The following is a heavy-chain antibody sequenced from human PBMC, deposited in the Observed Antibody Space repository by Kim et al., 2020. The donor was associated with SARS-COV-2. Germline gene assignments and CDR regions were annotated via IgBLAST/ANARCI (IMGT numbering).Heavy chain of an antibody. CDR2: MNPNSGNT. J-gene: IGHJ6*03. CDR1: GYTFTSYD. CDR3: ARRLRYFDWLSPSYYCYMDV. Sequence: ASVKVSCKASGYTFTSYDINWVRQATGQGLEWMGWMNPNSGNTGYAQKFQGRVTMTRNTSISTAYMELSSLRSEDTAVYYCARRLRYFDWLSPSYYCYMDVWGQGTTVTVSS. V-gene: IGHV1-8*01. D-gene: IGHD3-9*01.